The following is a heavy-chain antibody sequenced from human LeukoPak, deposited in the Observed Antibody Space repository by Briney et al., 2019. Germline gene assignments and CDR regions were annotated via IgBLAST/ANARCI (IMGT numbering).Heavy chain of an antibody. Sequence: ASVKVSRKASGYTFTGYYMHWVRQAPGQGLEWMGWINPNSGGSNYAQKFQGRVTMTRDTSISTAYMELSRLRSDDTAVYYCARERSSGSYFSYWGQGTLVTVSS. D-gene: IGHD1-26*01. CDR3: ARERSSGSYFSY. CDR1: GYTFTGYY. V-gene: IGHV1-2*02. CDR2: INPNSGGS. J-gene: IGHJ4*02.